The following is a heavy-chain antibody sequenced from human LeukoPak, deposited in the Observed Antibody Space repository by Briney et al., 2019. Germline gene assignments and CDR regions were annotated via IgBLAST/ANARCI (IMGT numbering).Heavy chain of an antibody. CDR1: GYTFTGYY. Sequence: ASVKVSCKASGYTFTGYYMHWVRQAPGQGLKWMGRINPNSGGTNYAQKFQGRVTMTRDTSISTAYMELSRLRSDDTAVYYCARDLPYGSSGWYDYWGQGTLVTVSS. J-gene: IGHJ4*02. CDR3: ARDLPYGSSGWYDY. V-gene: IGHV1-2*06. CDR2: INPNSGGT. D-gene: IGHD6-19*01.